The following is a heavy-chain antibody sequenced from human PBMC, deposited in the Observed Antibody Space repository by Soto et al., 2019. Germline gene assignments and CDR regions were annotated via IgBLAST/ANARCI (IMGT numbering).Heavy chain of an antibody. CDR1: GYTFTSFD. J-gene: IGHJ6*02. Sequence: ASVKVSCKTSGYTFTSFDINWVRQATGQGLEWMGWMNPNSGNTGYAQKFQGRVTMTRNTSISTAYMELSSLRSEDTAVYYCARWSISWHTTYYHFDMDVWGQGTKVTVSS. D-gene: IGHD1-26*01. CDR3: ARWSISWHTTYYHFDMDV. CDR2: MNPNSGNT. V-gene: IGHV1-8*01.